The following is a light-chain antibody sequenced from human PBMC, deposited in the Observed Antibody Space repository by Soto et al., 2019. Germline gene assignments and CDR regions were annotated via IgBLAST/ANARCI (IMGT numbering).Light chain of an antibody. CDR2: GAS. V-gene: IGKV3-20*01. CDR1: PSVSSCS. CDR3: PHYGRSRGT. J-gene: IGKJ2*02. Sequence: IVLTQSPGTLSLSPGERATLSCRASPSVSSCSLACHQQKPGQAPRRLIDGASSRTTGSPARFSGSGSGTDFTLTISSLEPEDFAVYYSPHYGRSRGTFGQGTKLEIK.